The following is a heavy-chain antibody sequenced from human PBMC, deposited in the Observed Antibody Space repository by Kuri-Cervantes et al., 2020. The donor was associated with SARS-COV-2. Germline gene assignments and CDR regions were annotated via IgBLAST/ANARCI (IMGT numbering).Heavy chain of an antibody. V-gene: IGHV3-21*01. J-gene: IGHJ6*03. CDR1: GFTFSSYS. CDR2: ISSSSSYI. D-gene: IGHD3-22*01. CDR3: ARGFYYDSSGPAGGVDYMDV. Sequence: GGSLRLSCAASGFTFSSYSMNWVRQAPGKGLEWVSSISSSSSYIYYADPVKGRFTISRDNAKNSLYLQMNSLRAEDTAVYYCARGFYYDSSGPAGGVDYMDVWGKGTTVTVSS.